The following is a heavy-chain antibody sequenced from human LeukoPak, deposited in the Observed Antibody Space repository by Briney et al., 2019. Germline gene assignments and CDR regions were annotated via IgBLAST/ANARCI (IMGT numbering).Heavy chain of an antibody. CDR2: ISSSGST. Sequence: PSETLSLTCTVSGDSISSGDYYWSWIRQPAGKGLEWIGRISSSGSTNYNPSLKSRVTISVDTSKNQFSLKLSSVTAADAAVYFCARGPYSYDSSGAFDIWGQGTMVTVSS. CDR1: GDSISSGDYY. D-gene: IGHD3-22*01. J-gene: IGHJ3*02. CDR3: ARGPYSYDSSGAFDI. V-gene: IGHV4-61*02.